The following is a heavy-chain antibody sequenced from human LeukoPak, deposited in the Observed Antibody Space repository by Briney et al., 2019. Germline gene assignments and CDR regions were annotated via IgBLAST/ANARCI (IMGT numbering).Heavy chain of an antibody. J-gene: IGHJ3*02. CDR2: ISAYNGYT. CDR1: GYTFTSYG. V-gene: IGHV1-18*01. D-gene: IGHD2-2*01. Sequence: ASVKVSCKASGYTFTSYGISWVRQAPGQGLEWMGWISAYNGYTNYAQKFQFRVTMTTDTSTSTVYMELRSLKSDDTAVYYCARDAQGDCTSTACYDAFDIWGQGTMVTVSS. CDR3: ARDAQGDCTSTACYDAFDI.